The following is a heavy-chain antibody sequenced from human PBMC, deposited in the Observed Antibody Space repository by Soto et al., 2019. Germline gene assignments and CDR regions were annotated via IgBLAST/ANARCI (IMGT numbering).Heavy chain of an antibody. CDR1: GFTFSSYI. D-gene: IGHD6-6*01. CDR3: ARAMNSNSERSPFDD. Sequence: PGGSLRLSCAASGFTFSSYIMNWVRQAPGKGLEWVSSISSSRSYIYYADSVKGRFTISRDNAKNSLYLLLNSLRAEDTAVYYCARAMNSNSERSPFDDWGQGVMVTV. CDR2: ISSSRSYI. J-gene: IGHJ4*02. V-gene: IGHV3-21*01.